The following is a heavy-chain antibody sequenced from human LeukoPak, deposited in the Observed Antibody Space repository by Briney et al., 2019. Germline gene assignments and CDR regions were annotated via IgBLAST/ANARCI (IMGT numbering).Heavy chain of an antibody. CDR1: GGSISNYY. CDR3: AKSNGYGLVDI. CDR2: VYTTGTT. Sequence: PSETLSLTCAVSGGSISNYYWTWIRQPAGKGLEWIGRVYTTGTTNYNPSLKSRVTMSVDTSENQFSLKLSSVTAADTAVYYCAKSNGYGLVDIWGQGTMVTVSS. D-gene: IGHD3-10*01. J-gene: IGHJ3*02. V-gene: IGHV4-4*07.